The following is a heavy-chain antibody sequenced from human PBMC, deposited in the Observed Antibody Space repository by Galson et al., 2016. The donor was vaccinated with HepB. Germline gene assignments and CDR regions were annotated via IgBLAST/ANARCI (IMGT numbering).Heavy chain of an antibody. CDR3: ARQFSTSYSSSWYFFYAMDV. Sequence: SETLSLTCTVSGGSISSRSYYWGWIRQPPGKGLEWIGSVYYSGGTYYNPSLKSRLTIFVDTFKNQFSLRLSSVTAADTAVYFCARQFSTSYSSSWYFFYAMDVWGHGTTVTVSS. D-gene: IGHD6-13*01. J-gene: IGHJ6*02. CDR1: GGSISSRSYY. CDR2: VYYSGGT. V-gene: IGHV4-39*01.